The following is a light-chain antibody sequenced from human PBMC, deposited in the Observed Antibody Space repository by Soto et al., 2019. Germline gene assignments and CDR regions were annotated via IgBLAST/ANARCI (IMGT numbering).Light chain of an antibody. CDR1: QSVSSN. CDR2: GAF. V-gene: IGKV3-15*01. CDR3: QQYKNCPLT. J-gene: IGKJ4*01. Sequence: ETVMTQSPATLSVSPGERATLSCRASQSVSSNLAWYQQRPGQAPRLLVYGAFTRAAGIPARFSVSGSVTEFTLTISSLQSEDFAVYFWQQYKNCPLTFGGGTKVEIK.